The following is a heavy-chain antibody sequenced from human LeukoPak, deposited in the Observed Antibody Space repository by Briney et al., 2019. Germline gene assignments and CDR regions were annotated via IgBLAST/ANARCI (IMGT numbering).Heavy chain of an antibody. CDR3: ARGGGIQLWLPFDY. J-gene: IGHJ4*02. CDR1: GFTFSSYG. Sequence: GRSLRLSCAASGFTFSSYGMHWVRQAPGKGLEWVAVIWYDGSNKYYADSVKGRFTISRDNSKNTLYLQMNSLRAEDTAVYYCARGGGIQLWLPFDYWGQGTLVTVSS. D-gene: IGHD5-18*01. CDR2: IWYDGSNK. V-gene: IGHV3-33*01.